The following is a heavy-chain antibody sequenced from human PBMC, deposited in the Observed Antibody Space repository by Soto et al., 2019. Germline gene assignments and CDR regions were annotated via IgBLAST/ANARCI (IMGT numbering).Heavy chain of an antibody. CDR1: GGSISTSSYS. D-gene: IGHD3-10*01. V-gene: IGHV4-39*01. Sequence: QLQLQESGPGLVKLSETLSLTCTVSGGSISTSSYSWSWIRQPPGKGLELIGTFYYSGSTYYNSSLKSRVTISGDTSKNQFSLQLSSVTAADAAVYYCVRLCPTNYYGSGIGWFDPWGQGTLVTVSS. CDR2: FYYSGST. CDR3: VRLCPTNYYGSGIGWFDP. J-gene: IGHJ5*02.